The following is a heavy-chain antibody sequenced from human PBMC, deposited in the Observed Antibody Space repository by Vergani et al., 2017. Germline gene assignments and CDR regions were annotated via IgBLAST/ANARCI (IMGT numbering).Heavy chain of an antibody. CDR2: IKSKTDGGTT. J-gene: IGHJ4*02. CDR1: GFTFSNAW. Sequence: EVQLVESGGGLVKPGGSLRLSCAASGFTFSNAWMSWVRQAPGKGLEWVGRIKSKTDGGTTDYAAPVKGRFTISRDDSKNTLYLQMNSLRADDTAVYYCARGYCTNSICRGKVDSWGQGTLVTVSS. V-gene: IGHV3-15*01. D-gene: IGHD2-8*01. CDR3: ARGYCTNSICRGKVDS.